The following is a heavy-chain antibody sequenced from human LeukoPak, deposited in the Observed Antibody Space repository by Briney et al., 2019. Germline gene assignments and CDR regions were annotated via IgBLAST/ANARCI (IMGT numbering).Heavy chain of an antibody. J-gene: IGHJ4*02. Sequence: GGALRLSCAASGFTFSSYWMSGVRQARGRGREGVANIKQEGSEKYYVDSVKGRFTISRDNAKNSPYLQMNSLRAENTAVYYCARGRYYDTWRDGYYFDYGGQGTLATVSA. CDR1: GFTFSSYW. V-gene: IGHV3-7*01. D-gene: IGHD3-22*01. CDR3: ARGRYYDTWRDGYYFDY. CDR2: IKQEGSEK.